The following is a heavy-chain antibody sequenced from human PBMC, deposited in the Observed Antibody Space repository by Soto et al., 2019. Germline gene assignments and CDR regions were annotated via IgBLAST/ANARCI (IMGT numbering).Heavy chain of an antibody. CDR1: GYTFTSYG. J-gene: IGHJ4*02. V-gene: IGHV1-18*01. D-gene: IGHD6-13*01. Sequence: ASVKVSCKASGYTFTSYGISWVRQAPGQGLEWMGWISAYNGNTNYAQKLQGRVTNTTDTSTSTAYMELRSLRADDTAVDYCARALTIAAAGLFFDYWGQGTLVTVSS. CDR3: ARALTIAAAGLFFDY. CDR2: ISAYNGNT.